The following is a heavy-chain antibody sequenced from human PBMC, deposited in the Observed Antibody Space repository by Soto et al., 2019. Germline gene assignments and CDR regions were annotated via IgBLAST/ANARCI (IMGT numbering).Heavy chain of an antibody. CDR2: VFHTGGT. CDR1: SDSIAGENW. CDR3: ARVFSSGSGWMYYFDF. V-gene: IGHV4-4*02. D-gene: IGHD6-19*01. Sequence: QVQLQESGPGLVKPSETLSLTCTVSSDSIAGENWWSWVRQPPGLGLEWIGEVFHTGGTNYNPSLKSRVPMEVDKSNNQFSLKLISATAAATAVYYCARVFSSGSGWMYYFDFWGQGTLVSVSS. J-gene: IGHJ4*02.